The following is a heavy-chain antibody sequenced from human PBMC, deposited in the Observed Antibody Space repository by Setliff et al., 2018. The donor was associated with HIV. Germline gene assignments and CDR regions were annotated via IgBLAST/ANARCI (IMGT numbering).Heavy chain of an antibody. CDR1: GGSITSSLYY. Sequence: KSSETLSLTCTVSGGSITSSLYYWTWIRQHPGKGLEWIGYFYYSGFTYYNPSLKSRVTISIDTSNNQFSLKLKSVTAADTAGYYCATPVTSRGYYYMDVWGKGTTVTV. CDR3: ATPVTSRGYYYMDV. V-gene: IGHV4-31*03. J-gene: IGHJ6*03. CDR2: FYYSGFT. D-gene: IGHD4-17*01.